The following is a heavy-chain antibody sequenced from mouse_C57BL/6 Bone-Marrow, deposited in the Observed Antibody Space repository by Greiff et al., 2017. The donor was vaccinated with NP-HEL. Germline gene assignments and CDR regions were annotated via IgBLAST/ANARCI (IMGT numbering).Heavy chain of an antibody. D-gene: IGHD4-1*01. CDR1: GYAFSSSW. J-gene: IGHJ2*01. CDR3: ALWDEEFDY. V-gene: IGHV1-82*01. Sequence: QVQLQQSGPELVKPGASVKISCKASGYAFSSSWMNWVKQRPGKGLEWIGRIYPGDGDTNYNGKFKGKATLTADKSSSTAYMQLSSLTSEDSAVYFCALWDEEFDYWGQGTTLTVSS. CDR2: IYPGDGDT.